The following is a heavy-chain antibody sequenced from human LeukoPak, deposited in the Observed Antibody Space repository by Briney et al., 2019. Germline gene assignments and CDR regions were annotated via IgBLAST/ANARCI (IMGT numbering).Heavy chain of an antibody. Sequence: SSETLSLTCTVSGGSISSSSYYWGWIRQPPGKGLEWIGSIYYSGSTYYNPSLKSRVTISVDTSKNQFSLKLSSVTAADTAVYYCARLLVADFWSGYRGGMDVWGQGTTVTVSS. CDR3: ARLLVADFWSGYRGGMDV. J-gene: IGHJ6*02. V-gene: IGHV4-39*01. CDR2: IYYSGST. CDR1: GGSISSSSYY. D-gene: IGHD3-3*01.